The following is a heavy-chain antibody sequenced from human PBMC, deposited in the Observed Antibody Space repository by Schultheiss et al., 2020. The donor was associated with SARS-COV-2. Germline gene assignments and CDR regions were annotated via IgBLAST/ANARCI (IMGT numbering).Heavy chain of an antibody. V-gene: IGHV3-23*01. J-gene: IGHJ6*02. Sequence: GGSLRLSCAASGFTFSSYAMSWVRQAPGKGLEWVSAISGSGGSTYYADSVKGRFTISRDNSKNTLYLQMNSLRAEDTAVYYCASNQGYSYGYVYYYGMDVWGQGTTVTVSS. CDR3: ASNQGYSYGYVYYYGMDV. CDR2: ISGSGGST. D-gene: IGHD5-18*01. CDR1: GFTFSSYA.